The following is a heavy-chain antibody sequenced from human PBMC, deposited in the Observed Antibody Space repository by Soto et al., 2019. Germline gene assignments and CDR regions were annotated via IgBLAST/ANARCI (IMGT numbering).Heavy chain of an antibody. CDR2: INPNSGGT. J-gene: IGHJ6*02. Sequence: ASVKVACKASGYTFTGYYRRWVRQAPGQGLEWMGWINPNSGGTNYAQKFQGWVTMTRDTSISTAYMELSRLRSDDTAVYYCARDREYSSGWYHHYYYYYGMDVWGQGTTVTVSS. CDR3: ARDREYSSGWYHHYYYYYGMDV. D-gene: IGHD6-19*01. CDR1: GYTFTGYY. V-gene: IGHV1-2*04.